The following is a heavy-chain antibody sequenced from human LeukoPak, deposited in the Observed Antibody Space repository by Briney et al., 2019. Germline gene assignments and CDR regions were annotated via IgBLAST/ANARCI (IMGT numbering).Heavy chain of an antibody. J-gene: IGHJ4*02. D-gene: IGHD4-17*01. V-gene: IGHV3-23*01. CDR3: AKDGATVTTGDY. CDR2: ISAGGGTT. CDR1: GFTFSSYA. Sequence: GGSLRLSCAASGFTFSSYAMSWVRQAPGKGLEWVSIISAGGGTTHYADSVKGRFTISRDNSKNTLYLQMSSLRVEDTAVYYCAKDGATVTTGDYWGQGTLVTVSS.